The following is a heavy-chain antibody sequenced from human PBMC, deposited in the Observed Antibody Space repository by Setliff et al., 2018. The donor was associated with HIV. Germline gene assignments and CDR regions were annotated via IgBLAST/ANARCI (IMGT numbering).Heavy chain of an antibody. CDR3: ARLRGSYDFSNWFDP. V-gene: IGHV4-61*02. Sequence: SETLSLTCTVADGSISTGSYYWSWVRQPAGRGLEWIGRIYTSGSTNYNPSLKSRVTMSVDTAKNQFYLKLSSVTAADTAVYYCARLRGSYDFSNWFDPWGQGTQVTVSS. CDR1: DGSISTGSYY. CDR2: IYTSGST. J-gene: IGHJ5*02. D-gene: IGHD3-3*01.